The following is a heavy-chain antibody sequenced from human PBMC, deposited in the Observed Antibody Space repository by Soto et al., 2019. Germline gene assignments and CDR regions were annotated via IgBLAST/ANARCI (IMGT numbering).Heavy chain of an antibody. J-gene: IGHJ6*02. CDR2: INAGNGNT. CDR3: AIPEYSSGVLGMDV. CDR1: GYTFTSYA. Sequence: GASVKVSCKASGYTFTSYAMHWVRQAPGQRLEWMGWINAGNGNTKYSQKFQGRVTITRDTSASTAYMELGSLRSEDTAVYYCAIPEYSSGVLGMDVWGQGTTVTVSS. D-gene: IGHD6-19*01. V-gene: IGHV1-3*01.